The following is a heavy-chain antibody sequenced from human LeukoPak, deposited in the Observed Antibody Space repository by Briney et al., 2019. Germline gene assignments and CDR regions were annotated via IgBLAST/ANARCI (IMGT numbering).Heavy chain of an antibody. Sequence: ASVKVSCKASGYTFTSYYMHWVRQPPGQGLEWMGIINPSGGSTSYSQKYQGRVTMTRDTSTSTVYMERSSLRSEDTAVYYCARDLDIVATTRNWFDPWGQGTLVTVSS. CDR3: ARDLDIVATTRNWFDP. CDR1: GYTFTSYY. V-gene: IGHV1-46*03. CDR2: INPSGGST. J-gene: IGHJ5*02. D-gene: IGHD5-12*01.